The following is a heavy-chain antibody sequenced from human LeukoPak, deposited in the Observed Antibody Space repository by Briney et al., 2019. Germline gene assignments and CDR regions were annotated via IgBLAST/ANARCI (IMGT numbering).Heavy chain of an antibody. J-gene: IGHJ4*02. D-gene: IGHD2-15*01. Sequence: PGGSLRLSCAASGFTFSSYGMHWVRQAPGKGLEWVAVISYDGSNKYYADSVKGRFTISRDNSKNTLYLQMNSLRAEETAVYYCAKPPNPYCSGGSCYSGFDYWGQGTRVTVSS. CDR2: ISYDGSNK. V-gene: IGHV3-30*18. CDR1: GFTFSSYG. CDR3: AKPPNPYCSGGSCYSGFDY.